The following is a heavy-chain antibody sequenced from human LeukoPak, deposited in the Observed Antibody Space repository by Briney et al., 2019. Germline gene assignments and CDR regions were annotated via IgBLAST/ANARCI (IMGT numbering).Heavy chain of an antibody. CDR1: GFTFSSYG. J-gene: IGHJ4*02. D-gene: IGHD3-9*01. CDR2: IRFDASTK. Sequence: GGSLTLACAASGFTFSSYGIHWVRQAPGRGLEWVTFIRFDASTKYYSDSAKGRFTISRDNSKNTVYLQMNSLRPDDTAIYYCAKVLDILTADYFRPDVYYFDYWGRGTLVTVSS. V-gene: IGHV3-30*02. CDR3: AKVLDILTADYFRPDVYYFDY.